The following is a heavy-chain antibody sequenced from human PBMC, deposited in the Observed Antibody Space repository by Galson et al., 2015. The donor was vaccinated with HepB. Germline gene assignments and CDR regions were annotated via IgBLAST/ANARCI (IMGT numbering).Heavy chain of an antibody. CDR1: GFTFSGSA. CDR3: VRSGDFSGYSSR. J-gene: IGHJ4*02. CDR2: IRSKTTNYAT. V-gene: IGHV3-73*01. D-gene: IGHD6-13*01. Sequence: SLRLSCAASGFTFSGSAIHWVRQASGKGPEWIGHIRSKTTNYATLYVSSLKGRFTISRDDSKNMAYLHMRSPRTDDTAVYYCVRSGDFSGYSSRWGQGTLVTVSS.